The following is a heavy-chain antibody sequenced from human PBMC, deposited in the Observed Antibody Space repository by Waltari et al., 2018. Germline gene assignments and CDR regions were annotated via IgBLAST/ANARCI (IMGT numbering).Heavy chain of an antibody. D-gene: IGHD2-21*01. CDR2: SKQSVSD. CDR1: GESFSGFY. CDR3: ARHSRRTWSVWFDP. J-gene: IGHJ5*02. Sequence: QVELQQWGAGLLKPSETLSLTCAVYGESFSGFYWNWIRQPPGKGLEWIGRSKQSVSDNYNPSLSGRVTISIGTSKNQFSLDLISVTAADTAVYYCARHSRRTWSVWFDPWGQGTLVTVSS. V-gene: IGHV4-34*02.